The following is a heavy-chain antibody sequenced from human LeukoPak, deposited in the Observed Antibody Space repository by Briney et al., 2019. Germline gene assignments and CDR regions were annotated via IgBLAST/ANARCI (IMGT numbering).Heavy chain of an antibody. CDR1: GFTFSSYE. CDR3: ARDSGGLVDY. V-gene: IGHV3-48*03. CDR2: ISSSGSTI. D-gene: IGHD3-10*01. J-gene: IGHJ4*02. Sequence: GGSLRLSCAASGFTFSSYEMNWVRQAPGKGLEWVSYISSSGSTIYYADSVKGRFTISIDNAKNSLYLQMNSLRAEDTAVYYCARDSGGLVDYWGQGTLVTVSS.